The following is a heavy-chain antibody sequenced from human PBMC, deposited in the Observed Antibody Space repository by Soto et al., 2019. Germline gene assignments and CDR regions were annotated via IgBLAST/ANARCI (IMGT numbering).Heavy chain of an antibody. CDR3: ARMYIAAGGSAFDY. D-gene: IGHD6-13*01. CDR2: INQDGSQK. J-gene: IGHJ4*02. V-gene: IGHV3-7*03. CDR1: GFNFRSFF. Sequence: EVQLVESGGGLVQPGGSLRLSCAASGFNFRSFFMTWVRQAPGKGLEWVADINQDGSQKHYVASAKGRFTISRDNAKNSLYLQMNSLRAEDTAVYYCARMYIAAGGSAFDYWGQGALVTVSS.